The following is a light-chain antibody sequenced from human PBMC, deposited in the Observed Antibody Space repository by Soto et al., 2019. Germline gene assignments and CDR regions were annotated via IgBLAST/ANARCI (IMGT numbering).Light chain of an antibody. CDR2: DAS. CDR1: QSVSNNY. V-gene: IGKV3-20*01. J-gene: IGKJ1*01. Sequence: EIVLTQSPGTLSLSPGERATLSCRASQSVSNNYVVWYQQKPGQAPRLLIHDASSRATGIPDRFSGSGSGTDFTLTISRLELEVFAVYYCQQSAVSPLTFGQGTRVDIK. CDR3: QQSAVSPLT.